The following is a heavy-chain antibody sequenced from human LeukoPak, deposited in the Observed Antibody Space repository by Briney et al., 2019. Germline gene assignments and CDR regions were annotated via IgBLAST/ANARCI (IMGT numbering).Heavy chain of an antibody. Sequence: GSLRLSCAASGFTLSNHPMYWVRQAPGKGLEWVSSLSDTGDSTHYADSVKGRFTIPRDSARSALYLQMNSLRAEDTAVYYCAKGDCSSGSCYFDYWGQGSQVTVSS. CDR1: GFTLSNHP. V-gene: IGHV3-23*01. CDR3: AKGDCSSGSCYFDY. D-gene: IGHD2-15*01. CDR2: LSDTGDST. J-gene: IGHJ4*02.